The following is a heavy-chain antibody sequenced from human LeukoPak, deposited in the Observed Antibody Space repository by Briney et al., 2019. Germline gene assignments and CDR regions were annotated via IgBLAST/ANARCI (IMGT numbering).Heavy chain of an antibody. Sequence: SVKVSCKASGGTFSSYSISWVRQAPGQGLEWMGGIIPIFGTANYAQKFQGRVTMTRDTSTSTVYMELSSLRSEDTAVYYCARAQGRGSYIDYWGQGTLVTVSS. D-gene: IGHD1-26*01. CDR2: IIPIFGTA. CDR3: ARAQGRGSYIDY. CDR1: GGTFSSYS. J-gene: IGHJ4*02. V-gene: IGHV1-69*05.